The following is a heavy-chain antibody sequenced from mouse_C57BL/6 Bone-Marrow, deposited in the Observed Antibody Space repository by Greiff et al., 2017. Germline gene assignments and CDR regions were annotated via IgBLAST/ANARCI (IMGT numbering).Heavy chain of an antibody. V-gene: IGHV1-76*01. CDR1: GYTFTDYY. D-gene: IGHD1-3*01. CDR2: IYPGSGNT. J-gene: IGHJ2*01. CDR3: AREWGKGCDY. Sequence: VKLMESGAELVRPGASVKLSCKASGYTFTDYYINWVKQRPGQGLEWIARIYPGSGNTYYNEKFKGKATLTAEKSSSTAYMQLSSLTAEDSAVYFCAREWGKGCDYWGQGTTLTVSS.